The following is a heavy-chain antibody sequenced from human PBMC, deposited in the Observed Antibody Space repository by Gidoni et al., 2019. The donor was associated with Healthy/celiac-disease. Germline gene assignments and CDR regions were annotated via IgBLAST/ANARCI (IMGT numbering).Heavy chain of an antibody. CDR3: ARSPGLEPDPRYYYYGMDV. D-gene: IGHD1-1*01. V-gene: IGHV1-8*01. CDR1: GYTFTSYD. J-gene: IGHJ6*02. CDR2: VNPNSGNT. Sequence: QVQLVQSGAEVKKPGASVKVSCKASGYTFTSYDINWVRQATGQGLEWMGWVNPNSGNTGYAQKFQGRVTMTRNTSISTAYMELSSLRSEDTAVYYCARSPGLEPDPRYYYYGMDVWGQGTTVTVSS.